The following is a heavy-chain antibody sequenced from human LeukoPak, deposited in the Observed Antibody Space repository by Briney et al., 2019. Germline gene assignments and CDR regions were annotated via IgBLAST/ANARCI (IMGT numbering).Heavy chain of an antibody. CDR3: ARDPTPTMVRGVISPNLDY. CDR2: FNPNSGST. V-gene: IGHV1-2*02. D-gene: IGHD3-10*01. Sequence: ASVKLSCKASGYTFTGYYINWVRQAPGQGLEWMGWFNPNSGSTNYSQTYHVRGAFTMSTAISTAYMELSRLRSDDTAVYYCARDPTPTMVRGVISPNLDYWGQGTLVTVSS. CDR1: GYTFTGYY. J-gene: IGHJ4*02.